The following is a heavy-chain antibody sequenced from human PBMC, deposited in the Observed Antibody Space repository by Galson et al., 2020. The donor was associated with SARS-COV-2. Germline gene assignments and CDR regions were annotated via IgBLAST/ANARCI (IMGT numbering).Heavy chain of an antibody. CDR3: AKDQSPVVGTLRNYYYYGMDV. J-gene: IGHJ6*02. V-gene: IGHV3-9*01. CDR2: ISWNSGTI. D-gene: IGHD6-13*01. Sequence: SLRISCAASGFTFDDFAMHWVREVPGKGLEWVSGISWNSGTIDYADSVKGRFTISRDNAKNSLYLQMNSLRGEDTALYYCAKDQSPVVGTLRNYYYYGMDVWGQGTTVTVSS. CDR1: GFTFDDFA.